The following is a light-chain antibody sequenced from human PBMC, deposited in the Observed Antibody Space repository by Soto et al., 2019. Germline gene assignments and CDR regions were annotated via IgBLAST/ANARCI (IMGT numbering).Light chain of an antibody. CDR2: GAS. J-gene: IGKJ2*01. V-gene: IGKV3-20*01. CDR3: QQYGSSPQT. Sequence: EIVLTQSPGTLSLSPGERATLSCRASQSVSSTYLAWYQRKPGQAPRLLIYGASSRATGIPDRFSGSGSGTDFTFTISRLEPEDFAVYYCQQYGSSPQTFGQGTKLETK. CDR1: QSVSSTY.